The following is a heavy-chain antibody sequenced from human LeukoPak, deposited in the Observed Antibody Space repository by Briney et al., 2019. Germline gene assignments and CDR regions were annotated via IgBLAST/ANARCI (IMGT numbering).Heavy chain of an antibody. J-gene: IGHJ4*02. D-gene: IGHD1-26*01. V-gene: IGHV4-4*07. CDR2: IYSSGTT. Sequence: SETLSLTCTVSGDSIGSYYWSWIRQSAGKGLEWIGRIYSSGTTDYNPSLKSRVTMSVDTSKNQFSLKLNSVTAADTAVYYCARQVGAPLPVDYWGQGTLVTVSS. CDR1: GDSIGSYY. CDR3: ARQVGAPLPVDY.